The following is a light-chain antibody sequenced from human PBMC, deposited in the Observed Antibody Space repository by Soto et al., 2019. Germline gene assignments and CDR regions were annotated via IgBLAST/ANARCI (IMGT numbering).Light chain of an antibody. Sequence: EIVMTQSPGTLSLSPGEAATLSCRASQSVSGNYLAWYQQKPGQSPRLVIYDASSRATGIPDRFSGSGSGTDFTLTISRLEPEDFALYYCQQYNNWPPITFGQGTRLEIK. CDR3: QQYNNWPPIT. V-gene: IGKV3-20*01. J-gene: IGKJ5*01. CDR2: DAS. CDR1: QSVSGNY.